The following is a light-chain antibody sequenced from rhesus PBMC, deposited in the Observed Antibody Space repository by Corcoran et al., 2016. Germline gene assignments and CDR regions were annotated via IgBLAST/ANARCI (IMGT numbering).Light chain of an antibody. V-gene: IGKV1-22*01. Sequence: DIQMTQSPSSLSASVGDTVTITCRASQSISSRLDWYQQKPGKAPKLLIYKASSLQSGVPSRFSGSGSGTDFTLTISSLQPEDFATYYCLQYSSSPWTFGQGTKVEIK. CDR3: LQYSSSPWT. J-gene: IGKJ1*01. CDR2: KAS. CDR1: QSISSR.